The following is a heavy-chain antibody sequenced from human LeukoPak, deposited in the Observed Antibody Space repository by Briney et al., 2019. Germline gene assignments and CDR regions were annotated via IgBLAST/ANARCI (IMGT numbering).Heavy chain of an antibody. CDR2: IYSGGST. Sequence: PGGSLRLSCAASGFTFSSNYMSWVRQAPGKGLEWVSIIYSGGSTFYADSVKGRFTISRDNSKNTLYLQMNSLHSEDTAVYYCARDLALQLGASPFDYWGQGTLVTVSS. D-gene: IGHD1-26*01. CDR1: GFTFSSNY. CDR3: ARDLALQLGASPFDY. J-gene: IGHJ4*02. V-gene: IGHV3-53*05.